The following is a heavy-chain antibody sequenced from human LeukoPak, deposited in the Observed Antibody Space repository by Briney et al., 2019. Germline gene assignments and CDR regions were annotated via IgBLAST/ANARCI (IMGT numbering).Heavy chain of an antibody. CDR3: AIVVVAGSFDY. CDR2: IIPIFGTA. J-gene: IGHJ4*02. D-gene: IGHD2-15*01. V-gene: IGHV1-69*06. Sequence: ASVKVSCKASGGTFSSYAISWVRQAPGHGLEWMGGIIPIFGTANYAQKFQGRVTITADKSTSTAYMEPSSLRSEDTAVYYCAIVVVAGSFDYWGQGTLVTVSS. CDR1: GGTFSSYA.